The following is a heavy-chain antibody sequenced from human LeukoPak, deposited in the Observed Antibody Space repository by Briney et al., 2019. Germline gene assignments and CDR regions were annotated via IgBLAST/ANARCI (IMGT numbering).Heavy chain of an antibody. J-gene: IGHJ4*02. CDR3: ARLKGSWSIDS. CDR1: GYSISSCYY. D-gene: IGHD6-13*01. CDR2: IFDCESS. V-gene: IGHV4-38-2*01. Sequence: SETLSLTCAASGYSISSCYYWGWIRQPPGKGLEWIVNIFDCESSYLNPSLKSRITISVDTSKSRFSLKLGSVTAADTAVYYCARLKGSWSIDSWGQGTLVTVSS.